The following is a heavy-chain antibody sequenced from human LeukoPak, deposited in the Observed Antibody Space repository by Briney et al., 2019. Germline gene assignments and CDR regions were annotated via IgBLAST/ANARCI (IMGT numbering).Heavy chain of an antibody. CDR2: INHSGGT. CDR3: ASKGYCSSTSCYASFDY. D-gene: IGHD2-2*01. Sequence: SETLSLTCAVYGGSFSGYYWSWIRQPPGKGLEWIGEINHSGGTNYNPSLKSRVTISVDTSKNQFSLKLSSVTAADTAVYYCASKGYCSSTSCYASFDYWGQGTLVTVSS. CDR1: GGSFSGYY. V-gene: IGHV4-34*01. J-gene: IGHJ4*02.